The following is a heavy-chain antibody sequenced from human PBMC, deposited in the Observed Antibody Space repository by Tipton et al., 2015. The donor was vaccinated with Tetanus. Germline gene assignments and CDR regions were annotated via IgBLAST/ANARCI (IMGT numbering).Heavy chain of an antibody. J-gene: IGHJ4*02. V-gene: IGHV4-34*01. CDR3: AKPYSSSFVFDY. Sequence: TLSLTCVVYGGSFGHYYWTWIRQPPGKGLEWIGEINHDGRSTYTPSLKSRVTMLVDTSKKQFSLKLSSVTAADTAVYYCAKPYSSSFVFDYWGQGTLVTVSS. D-gene: IGHD6-13*01. CDR1: GGSFGHYY. CDR2: INHDGRS.